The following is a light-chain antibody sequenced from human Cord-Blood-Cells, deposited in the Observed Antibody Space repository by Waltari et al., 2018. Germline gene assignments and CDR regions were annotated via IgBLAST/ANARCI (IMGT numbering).Light chain of an antibody. J-gene: IGLJ1*01. CDR2: EVS. V-gene: IGLV2-14*01. CDR3: SSYTSSSTLV. CDR1: SSDVVGYNY. Sequence: QSALTQPASVSGSPGQSITISCTGTSSDVVGYNYVSWYQQHPGKAPNIMIYEVSNRPSGVSDRFSGSTSGNTASLTISGLQAEDEADYYCSSYTSSSTLVFGTGTKVTVL.